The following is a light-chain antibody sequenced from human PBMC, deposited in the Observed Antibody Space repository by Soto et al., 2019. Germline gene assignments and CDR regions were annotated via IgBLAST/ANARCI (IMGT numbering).Light chain of an antibody. CDR1: QSVLYSSNNRNY. CDR2: WAS. J-gene: IGKJ1*01. V-gene: IGKV4-1*01. CDR3: QQYFRTPWT. Sequence: DIVMTQSPDSLAVSLGERATINCKSSQSVLYSSNNRNYLAWYQQKPGQPPKLLIYWASTRESGVPDRFSGSGSGTDFTRTISSLQAEDVAGYYCQQYFRTPWTFGQGTKVEIK.